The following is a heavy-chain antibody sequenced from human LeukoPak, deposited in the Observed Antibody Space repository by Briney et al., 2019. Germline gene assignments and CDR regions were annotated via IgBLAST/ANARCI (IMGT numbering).Heavy chain of an antibody. J-gene: IGHJ4*02. V-gene: IGHV3-43D*04. Sequence: PGGSLRLSCATSGFTFDDYAMHWVRQAPGKGLEWVSLISWDGGSSYYADSVKGRFTISRDNSKNSPYLQMNSLRAEDTALYYCAKDYCSSTSCYFDYWGQGTLVTVSS. CDR1: GFTFDDYA. CDR3: AKDYCSSTSCYFDY. D-gene: IGHD2-2*01. CDR2: ISWDGGSS.